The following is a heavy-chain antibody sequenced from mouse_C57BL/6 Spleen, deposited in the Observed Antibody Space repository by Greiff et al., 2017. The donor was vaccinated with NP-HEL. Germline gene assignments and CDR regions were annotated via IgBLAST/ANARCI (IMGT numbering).Heavy chain of an antibody. CDR2: ISSGGSYT. CDR3: ARGDGGLFDY. J-gene: IGHJ2*01. V-gene: IGHV5-6*01. CDR1: GFTFSSYG. Sequence: EVKLVESGGDLVEPGGSLKLSCAASGFTFSSYGMSWVRQTPDKRLEWVATISSGGSYTYYPDSVKGRFTISRDNAKNTLYLQMSSLKSEDTAMYYCARGDGGLFDYWGQGTTLTVSS. D-gene: IGHD3-3*01.